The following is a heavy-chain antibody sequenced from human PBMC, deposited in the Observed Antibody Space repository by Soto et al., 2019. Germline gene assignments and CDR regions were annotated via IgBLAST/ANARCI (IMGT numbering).Heavy chain of an antibody. CDR1: GGSISSGGYS. Sequence: SETLSLTCAVSGGSISSGGYSWSWIRQPPGKGLEWIGYIYHSGSTYYNPSLKSRVTISVDRSKNQFSQKLSSVTAADTAVYYCARGYSSGWLDYWGQGTLVTVSS. V-gene: IGHV4-30-2*01. D-gene: IGHD6-19*01. CDR3: ARGYSSGWLDY. J-gene: IGHJ4*02. CDR2: IYHSGST.